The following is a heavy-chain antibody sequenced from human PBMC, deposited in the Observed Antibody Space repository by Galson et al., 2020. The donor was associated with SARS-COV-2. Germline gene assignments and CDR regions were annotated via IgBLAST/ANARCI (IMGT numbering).Heavy chain of an antibody. V-gene: IGHV1-2*02. D-gene: IGHD1-26*01. Sequence: ASVKVSCKASGYTFTGYYMHWVRQAPGQGLEWMGWINPNSGGTNYAQKFQGRVTMTRDTSISIAYMELSRLRSDDTAVYYCARRPSAVGATRGAFDIWGQGTMVTVSS. CDR2: INPNSGGT. CDR3: ARRPSAVGATRGAFDI. J-gene: IGHJ3*02. CDR1: GYTFTGYY.